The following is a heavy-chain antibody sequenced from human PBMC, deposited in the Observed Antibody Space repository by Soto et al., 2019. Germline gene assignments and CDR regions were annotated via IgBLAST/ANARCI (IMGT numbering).Heavy chain of an antibody. V-gene: IGHV3-64*01. CDR2: ISSNGGST. CDR3: ARKAAAAPFDY. D-gene: IGHD6-13*01. J-gene: IGHJ4*02. CDR1: GFTFSSYA. Sequence: GGSLRLSCAASGFTFSSYAMHWVRQAPGKGLEYVSAISSNGGSTYYANSVKGRFTISRDNSKNTLYLQMGSLRAEDMAVYYCARKAAAAPFDYWGQGTLVTVSS.